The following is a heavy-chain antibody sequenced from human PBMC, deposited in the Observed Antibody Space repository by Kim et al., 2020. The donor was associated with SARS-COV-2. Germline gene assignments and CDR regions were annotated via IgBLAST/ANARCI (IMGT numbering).Heavy chain of an antibody. D-gene: IGHD6-19*01. CDR2: MSPYNGNT. Sequence: ASVKVSCKASGYTFTSYGINWVRQAPGQGLEWMGWMSPYNGNTNYAQKMQGRVTVTTDTTTSTAYMELRSLRSDDTAVYYCARDGGLIGGWADYWGQGTLVTVSS. J-gene: IGHJ4*02. CDR3: ARDGGLIGGWADY. CDR1: GYTFTSYG. V-gene: IGHV1-18*04.